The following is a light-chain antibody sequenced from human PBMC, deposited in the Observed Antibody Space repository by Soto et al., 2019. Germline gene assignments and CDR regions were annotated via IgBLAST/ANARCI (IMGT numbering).Light chain of an antibody. Sequence: EIVLTQSPGTLSLSPGERATLSCRASQSVSSNLAWYQQKPGQAPRLLIYGASTRATGIPARFSGSGSGTEFTLTISSLQSEDFAVYYCQQHNNWPLTFGQGTKVDIK. CDR1: QSVSSN. V-gene: IGKV3-15*01. CDR3: QQHNNWPLT. J-gene: IGKJ1*01. CDR2: GAS.